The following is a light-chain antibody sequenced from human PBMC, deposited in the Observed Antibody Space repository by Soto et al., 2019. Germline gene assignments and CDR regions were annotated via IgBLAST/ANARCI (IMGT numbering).Light chain of an antibody. CDR3: QSYDSSLSVHYV. V-gene: IGLV1-40*01. CDR2: GNS. J-gene: IGLJ1*01. CDR1: SSNIGAGYD. Sequence: QSVLTQPPSVSGAPGQRVTISCTGSSSNIGAGYDVHWYQQLPGTAPKLLIYGNSNRPSGVPDRFSGSKSGTSASLAITGLQAEDEADYYCQSYDSSLSVHYVFGTGTQLTVL.